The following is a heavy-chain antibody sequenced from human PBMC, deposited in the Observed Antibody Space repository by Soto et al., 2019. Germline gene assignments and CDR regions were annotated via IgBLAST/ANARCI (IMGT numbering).Heavy chain of an antibody. J-gene: IGHJ3*02. CDR3: GRLAGSCSRGRCYGTYVFDI. CDR2: LHYDGRT. V-gene: IGHV4-39*01. CDR1: GDSINSTYYS. Sequence: QVQLQESGPGLVKPSETLSLTCTVSGDSINSTYYSWGWVRQSPGKGLEWLGTLHYDGRTFYNPSLMGRGTIPADMSKNQFSLILTSVTAADTAVFHCGRLAGSCSRGRCYGTYVFDIWGQGTVVIVSS. D-gene: IGHD2-15*01.